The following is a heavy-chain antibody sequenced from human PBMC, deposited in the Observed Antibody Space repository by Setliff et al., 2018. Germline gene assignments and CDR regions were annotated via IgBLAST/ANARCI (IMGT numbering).Heavy chain of an antibody. J-gene: IGHJ1*01. V-gene: IGHV4-4*07. Sequence: SETLSLTCSVSGGSISSYFWNWVRQPAGKGLEWIGRIYSNENTNYNPSLKSRVTMSIDTSKNQLSLKLSSVTAADTAVYYCARVDFTMIQGVLGLWGQGALVTVSS. CDR3: ARVDFTMIQGVLGL. CDR1: GGSISSYF. D-gene: IGHD3-10*01. CDR2: IYSNENT.